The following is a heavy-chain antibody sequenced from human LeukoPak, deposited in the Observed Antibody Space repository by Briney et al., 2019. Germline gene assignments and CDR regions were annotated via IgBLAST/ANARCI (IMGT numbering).Heavy chain of an antibody. CDR2: IYRGGTT. V-gene: IGHV3-53*04. J-gene: IGHJ3*02. D-gene: IGHD7-27*01. CDR1: GFSVSTSY. Sequence: GGSLRLSCAASGFSVSTSYMTWVRQAAGKGLEWVSVIYRGGTTYYADSVQGRFTISRHNSENTLYLQMSSLRTEDTAMYYCARRPNWEDAFDMWGQGTVVTVSS. CDR3: ARRPNWEDAFDM.